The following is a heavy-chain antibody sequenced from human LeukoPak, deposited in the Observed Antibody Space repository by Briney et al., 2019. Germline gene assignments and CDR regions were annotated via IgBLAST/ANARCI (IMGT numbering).Heavy chain of an antibody. V-gene: IGHV4-31*03. D-gene: IGHD1-26*01. CDR2: IYYSGST. Sequence: PSETLSLTCTVSGGSISSGGYYWSWIRPHPGKGLEWVGYIYYSGSTYYNPSLKSRVTISVDTSKNQFSLKLSSVPAADTSVYYCASAWAQEYYFDYWGQGTLVTVSS. CDR1: GGSISSGGYY. CDR3: ASAWAQEYYFDY. J-gene: IGHJ4*02.